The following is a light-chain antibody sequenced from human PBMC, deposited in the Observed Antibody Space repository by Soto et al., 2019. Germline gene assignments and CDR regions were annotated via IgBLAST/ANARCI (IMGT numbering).Light chain of an antibody. V-gene: IGKV1-5*01. CDR3: QQYNSYSWT. Sequence: DIQMTQSPSTLSASVGDRVTLTCRASQSISSWLAWYQQKPGKAPKLLIYDASSLDSGVPSRFSGSGSGTEFTLTVSSLQPDDFATYYCQQYNSYSWTFGQGTKVEI. CDR1: QSISSW. J-gene: IGKJ1*01. CDR2: DAS.